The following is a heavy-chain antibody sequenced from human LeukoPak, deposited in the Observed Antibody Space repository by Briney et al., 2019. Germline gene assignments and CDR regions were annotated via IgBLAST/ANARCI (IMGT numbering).Heavy chain of an antibody. D-gene: IGHD2-2*01. V-gene: IGHV4-39*07. CDR3: ARITGYCSSTSCYVFYYYYYVDV. Sequence: PSETLSLTCTVSGGSISSSSYYWGWIRQPPGKGLEWIGSIYYNGSTYYNPSLKSRVTISVDTSKNQFSLKLSSVTAADTAVYYCARITGYCSSTSCYVFYYYYYVDVWGKGTTVTVSS. CDR1: GGSISSSSYY. J-gene: IGHJ6*03. CDR2: IYYNGST.